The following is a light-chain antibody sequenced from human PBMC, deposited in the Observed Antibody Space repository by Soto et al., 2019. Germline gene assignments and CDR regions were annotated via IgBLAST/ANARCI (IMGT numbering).Light chain of an antibody. J-gene: IGKJ5*01. CDR3: QQYNSYSRT. V-gene: IGKV1-5*01. CDR2: DAS. Sequence: DIQMTQSPSTLSASVGDRDTITCRASQSVSSWLAWYQQKPGKAPKLLIYDASSLESGVPSRFSGRGSGTEFILTISGLQPDDFATYYCQQYNSYSRTFGQGTRLEIK. CDR1: QSVSSW.